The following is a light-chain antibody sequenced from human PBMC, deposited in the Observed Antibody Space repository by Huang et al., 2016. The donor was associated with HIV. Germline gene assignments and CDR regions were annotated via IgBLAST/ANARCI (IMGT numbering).Light chain of an antibody. CDR3: QQYANWPPRT. J-gene: IGKJ1*01. CDR2: GAS. Sequence: EIVMTQSPATLSVSPGERATLSCRASQSLRGNLAWYQQKPGQAPRLLICGASTRATGIPARFSGSGSGTEFTLTISSLEAEDFAVYYCQQYANWPPRTFGQGTKVEIK. CDR1: QSLRGN. V-gene: IGKV3-15*01.